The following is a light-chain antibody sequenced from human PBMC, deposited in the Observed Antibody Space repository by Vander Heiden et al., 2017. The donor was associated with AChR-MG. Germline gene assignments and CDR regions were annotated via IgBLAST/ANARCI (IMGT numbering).Light chain of an antibody. J-gene: IGLJ3*02. CDR3: SSYTRSSPLV. Sequence: QSARTQPAAVAGSPGQATPISCTGTSSDVGGYNYVSWYQQHPRTAPILIIYDVSNRPSGVSNLFSGSNSGTTASPTISGLPADDEAYYYCSSYTRSSPLVFGGGTKLTVL. CDR2: DVS. V-gene: IGLV2-14*03. CDR1: SSDVGGYNY.